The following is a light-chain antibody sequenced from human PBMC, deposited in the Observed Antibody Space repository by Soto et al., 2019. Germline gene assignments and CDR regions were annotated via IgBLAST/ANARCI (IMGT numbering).Light chain of an antibody. CDR3: QQRSDWPPIT. V-gene: IGKV3-11*01. CDR1: QMVPTY. CDR2: DAS. Sequence: EIVLTQSPATLSLSPGEGPPSSLRPSQMVPTYLAWYQQKPGRAPGLLIYDASNRATGIPTRFSGSGSGTDFTLTISSLEPEDFAVYYCQQRSDWPPITFGQGTRLEIK. J-gene: IGKJ5*01.